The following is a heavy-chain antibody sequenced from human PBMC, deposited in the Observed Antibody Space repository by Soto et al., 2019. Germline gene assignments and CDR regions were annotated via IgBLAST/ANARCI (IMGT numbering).Heavy chain of an antibody. CDR3: ASNNILTGYIDY. J-gene: IGHJ4*02. CDR1: GGSISSYY. D-gene: IGHD3-9*01. Sequence: SETLSLTCTVSGGSISSYYWSWIRQPPGKGLEWIGYIYYSGSTNYNPSLKSRVTIPVDTSKNQFSLKLSSVTAADTAVYYCASNNILTGYIDYWGQGTLVTVSS. V-gene: IGHV4-59*08. CDR2: IYYSGST.